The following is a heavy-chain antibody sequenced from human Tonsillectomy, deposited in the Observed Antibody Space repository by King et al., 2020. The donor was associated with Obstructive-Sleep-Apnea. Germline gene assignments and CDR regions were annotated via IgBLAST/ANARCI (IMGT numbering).Heavy chain of an antibody. Sequence: VQLQESGPGLVKPSETLSLTCTVSGYSISSGYYWGGIRQPPGKGLEWIGNIYHSGSAYYNPSLKSRVTISVDTSKNQFSLKLNSVTAADTAVYYCATCRNGYITAFDIWGQGTMVTVSS. D-gene: IGHD5-24*01. CDR1: GYSISSGYY. J-gene: IGHJ3*02. CDR2: IYHSGSA. CDR3: ATCRNGYITAFDI. V-gene: IGHV4-38-2*02.